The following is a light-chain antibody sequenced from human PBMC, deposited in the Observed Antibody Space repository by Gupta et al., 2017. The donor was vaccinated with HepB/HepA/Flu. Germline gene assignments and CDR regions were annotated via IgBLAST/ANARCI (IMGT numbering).Light chain of an antibody. CDR1: QSVSSSY. CDR3: QQYGSSPC. V-gene: IGKV3-20*01. J-gene: IGKJ2*03. Sequence: EIVLTQSPGTLSLSPGERATLSCRASQSVSSSYLAWYQQKPGQAPRLLIYGASSRATGIPDRFSGSGSGTDFTLTSSRLEPEDFAVYYWQQYGSSPCFGQGTKLEIK. CDR2: GAS.